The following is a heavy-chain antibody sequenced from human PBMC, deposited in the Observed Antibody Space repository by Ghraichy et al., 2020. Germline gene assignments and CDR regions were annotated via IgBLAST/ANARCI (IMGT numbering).Heavy chain of an antibody. CDR1: GFTFHTYS. V-gene: IGHV3-48*01. J-gene: IGHJ4*02. CDR3: ARNDDLWNGYADY. Sequence: LTCAASGFTFHTYSMNWVRQAPGKGLEWVSYISFSSNTIYYSDSVKGRFTISRDNAKNSLYLQMNSLRVEDTAVYYCARNDDLWNGYADYWGQGTLVTVSS. D-gene: IGHD3-3*01. CDR2: ISFSSNTI.